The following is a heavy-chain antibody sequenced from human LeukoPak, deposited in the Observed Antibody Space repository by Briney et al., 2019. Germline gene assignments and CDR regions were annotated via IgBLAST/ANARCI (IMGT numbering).Heavy chain of an antibody. CDR3: AKDPLGWYFGSWFDP. Sequence: GSLRLSCAASGFTFSTYAMSWVRQAPGKGLEWVSLISGSCSTSTFYADSVKGRFTISRDDSKNTLYLQMNSLRAEDTAVYYCAKDPLGWYFGSWFDPWGQGNLVTVSS. CDR2: ISGSCSTST. J-gene: IGHJ5*02. V-gene: IGHV3-23*01. D-gene: IGHD6-19*01. CDR1: GFTFSTYA.